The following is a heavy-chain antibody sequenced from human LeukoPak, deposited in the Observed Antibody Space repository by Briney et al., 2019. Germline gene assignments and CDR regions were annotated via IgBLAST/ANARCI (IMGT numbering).Heavy chain of an antibody. V-gene: IGHV3-48*04. Sequence: SSSTIYYADSVKGRFTISRDNAKNSLYLQMNSLRAEDTAVYYCARGRFNYDSSGYSSFYHWGQGTLVTVSS. CDR2: SSSTI. CDR3: ARGRFNYDSSGYSSFYH. D-gene: IGHD3-22*01. J-gene: IGHJ4*02.